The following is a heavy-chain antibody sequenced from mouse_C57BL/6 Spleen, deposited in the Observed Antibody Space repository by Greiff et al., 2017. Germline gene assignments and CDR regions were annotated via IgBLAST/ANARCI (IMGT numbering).Heavy chain of an antibody. J-gene: IGHJ3*01. D-gene: IGHD1-1*01. CDR1: GYTFTSYW. V-gene: IGHV1-55*01. CDR3: ARRRYYGSSSLAD. Sequence: QVQLQQPGAELVKPGASVKMSCKASGYTFTSYWITWVKQRPGQGLEWIGDIYPGSGSTNYNEKFKSKATLTVDTSSSTAYMQLSSLTSEDSAVYYCARRRYYGSSSLADWGQGTLVTVSA. CDR2: IYPGSGST.